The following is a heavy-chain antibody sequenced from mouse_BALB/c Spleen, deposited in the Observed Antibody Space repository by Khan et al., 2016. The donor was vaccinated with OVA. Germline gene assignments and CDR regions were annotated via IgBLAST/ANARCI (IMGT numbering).Heavy chain of an antibody. Sequence: EVQLEESGPGLVKPSQSLSLTCTVTGYSITSDYVWNWIRQSPGNKLEWMGYIRYSGSTTYNQSLKSRISLTRDTSKNQFFLQFKSVTSEDTATYYPADELGRDYARDYWGQGTSGTVSA. CDR2: IRYSGST. V-gene: IGHV3-2*02. D-gene: IGHD4-1*01. J-gene: IGHJ4*01. CDR3: ADELGRDYARDY. CDR1: GYSITSDYV.